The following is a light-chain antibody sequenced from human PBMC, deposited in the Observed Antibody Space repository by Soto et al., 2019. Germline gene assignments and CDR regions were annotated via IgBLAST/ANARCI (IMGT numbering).Light chain of an antibody. CDR3: QQYETFSGT. J-gene: IGKJ1*01. Sequence: DIQITQSPSSLSASVGNRVTITCQASQDIATYLKWYQQKTGKAPNLLIYDASNLETGVPSRFSGGGSGTKFTLPIARLQPDDFETYYCQQYETFSGTFGPGTKVDIK. V-gene: IGKV1-33*01. CDR1: QDIATY. CDR2: DAS.